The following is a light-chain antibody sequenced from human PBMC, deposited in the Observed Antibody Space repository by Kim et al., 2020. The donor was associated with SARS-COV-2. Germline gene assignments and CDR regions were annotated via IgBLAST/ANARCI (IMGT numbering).Light chain of an antibody. CDR1: QTVLYNSNNKND. CDR3: QQYYSTPPS. Sequence: RATLNCKSIQTVLYNSNNKNDLAWYQQKPGQAPKLRIYWASIRESGVSDRFSGSGSETDFTLTISSLQAEDVAVYYCQQYYSTPPSFGQGTKLEI. V-gene: IGKV4-1*01. J-gene: IGKJ2*03. CDR2: WAS.